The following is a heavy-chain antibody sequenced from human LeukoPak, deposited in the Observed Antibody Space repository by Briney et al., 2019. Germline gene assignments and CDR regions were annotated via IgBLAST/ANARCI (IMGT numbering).Heavy chain of an antibody. CDR1: GFTFSSYA. Sequence: GGSLRLSCAASGFTFSSYAMHWVRQAPGKGLEWVAVISYDGSNKYYADSVKGRFTISRDNSKNTLYLQMNSLRAEDTAVYYCAKMPSIASTKYYYYYGMDVWGQGTTVTVSS. J-gene: IGHJ6*02. CDR3: AKMPSIASTKYYYYYGMDV. D-gene: IGHD6-6*01. CDR2: ISYDGSNK. V-gene: IGHV3-30-3*02.